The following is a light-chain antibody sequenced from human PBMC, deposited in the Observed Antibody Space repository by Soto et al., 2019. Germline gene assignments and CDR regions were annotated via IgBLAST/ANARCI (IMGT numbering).Light chain of an antibody. CDR2: GAS. J-gene: IGKJ3*01. Sequence: QLTQSPSSLSASVGDRVTITCRASQDISRYLAWYQQRAGKATKLLIYGASTLQSGVPSRFSGSGSGTEFTLTISSLQPEDFATYHCQQLQRTPFTFGPGTTVYV. CDR3: QQLQRTPFT. V-gene: IGKV1-9*01. CDR1: QDISRY.